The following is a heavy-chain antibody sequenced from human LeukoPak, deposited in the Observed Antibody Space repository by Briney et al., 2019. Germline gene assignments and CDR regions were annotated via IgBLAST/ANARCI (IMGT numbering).Heavy chain of an antibody. CDR3: ARDLLGLGWYN. D-gene: IGHD6-19*01. CDR2: IYYSGST. J-gene: IGHJ4*02. CDR1: GGSISIYY. V-gene: IGHV4-59*01. Sequence: SETLSLTCTVSGGSISIYYWSWIRQPPGKGLEWIGYIYYSGSTNYNPSLKSRVTISVDTSKNQFSLKLRSATAADTAVYYCARDLLGLGWYNWGQGTLVTVSS.